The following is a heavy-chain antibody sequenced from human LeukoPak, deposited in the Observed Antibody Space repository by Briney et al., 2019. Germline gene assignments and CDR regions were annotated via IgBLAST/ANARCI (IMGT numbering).Heavy chain of an antibody. D-gene: IGHD6-13*01. CDR1: GGSISSSSYY. V-gene: IGHV4-39*07. J-gene: IGHJ3*02. CDR3: ARAPVVRRKSLKYSSSWWGAFDI. CDR2: IYYSGST. Sequence: PSQTLSLTCTVSGGSISSSSYYWGWIRQPPGKGLEWIGSIYYSGSTYYNPSLKSRVTISVDTSKNQFSLKLSSVTAADTAVYYCARAPVVRRKSLKYSSSWWGAFDIWGQGTMVTVSS.